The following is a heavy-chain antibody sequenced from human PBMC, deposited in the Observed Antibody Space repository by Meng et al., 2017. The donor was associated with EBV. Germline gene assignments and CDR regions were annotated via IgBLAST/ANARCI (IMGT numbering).Heavy chain of an antibody. Sequence: GLLVRAGCEGKCPGALVKVPCKASGSPFTSYGISGVRQAPGQGLEWMGWISAYNGNTNYAQKLQGRVTMTTATSTSTAYMELRSLRSDNTAVYYCACRGDRTDYWGQGTLVTVSS. CDR2: ISAYNGNT. CDR1: GSPFTSYG. V-gene: IGHV1-18*01. J-gene: IGHJ4*02. CDR3: ACRGDRTDY. D-gene: IGHD2-21*02.